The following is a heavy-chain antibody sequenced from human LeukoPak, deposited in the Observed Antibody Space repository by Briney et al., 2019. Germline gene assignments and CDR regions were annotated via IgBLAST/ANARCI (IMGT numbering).Heavy chain of an antibody. CDR2: IKQDGSEK. V-gene: IGHV3-7*01. D-gene: IGHD2-8*01. CDR1: GFTFSNAW. J-gene: IGHJ2*01. CDR3: ARGAMVDIVLMVYARPAGGYFDL. Sequence: GGSLRLSCAASGFTFSNAWMSWVRQAPGKGLEWVANIKQDGSEKYYVDSVKGRFTISRDNAKNSLYLQMNSLRAEDTAVYYCARGAMVDIVLMVYARPAGGYFDLWGRGTLVTVSS.